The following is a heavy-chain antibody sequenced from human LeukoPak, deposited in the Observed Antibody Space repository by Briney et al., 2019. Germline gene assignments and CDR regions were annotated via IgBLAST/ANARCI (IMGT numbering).Heavy chain of an antibody. D-gene: IGHD1-20*01. CDR1: GYTFTSYA. V-gene: IGHV1-3*01. J-gene: IGHJ4*02. Sequence: ASVKVSCKASGYTFTSYAMHWVRQAPGQRLEWMGWINAGNGNTKYSQKFQGRVTMTTDTSTSTAYMELRSLRSDDTAVYYCARIGTRGANWNDDYWGQGTLVTVSS. CDR2: INAGNGNT. CDR3: ARIGTRGANWNDDY.